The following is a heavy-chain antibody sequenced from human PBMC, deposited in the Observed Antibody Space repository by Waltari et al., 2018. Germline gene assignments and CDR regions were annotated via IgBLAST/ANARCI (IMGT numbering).Heavy chain of an antibody. CDR3: ARQVAYGDYLGRFDI. J-gene: IGHJ3*02. V-gene: IGHV4-38-2*01. CDR1: SYSITDGYF. D-gene: IGHD4-17*01. CDR2: VHHSGSA. Sequence: QVQLQESGPGLVKPSETLSLTCVVSSYSITDGYFWGYIRQTPGQGLEWIGSVHHSGSAYYNSSRKSRATMSVDTSKNQFSLRLRSVTAADTALYYCARQVAYGDYLGRFDIWGQGTTVTVSS.